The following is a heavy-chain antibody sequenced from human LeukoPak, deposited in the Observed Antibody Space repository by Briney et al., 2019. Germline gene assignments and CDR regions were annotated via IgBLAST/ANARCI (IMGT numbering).Heavy chain of an antibody. CDR1: GYIFTDYW. V-gene: IGHV5-51*01. D-gene: IGHD3-10*01. CDR2: IYPGDSDT. CDR3: ARQSRDGSKTRGYYFDH. J-gene: IGHJ4*02. Sequence: GESLKISCQVSGYIFTDYWIGWVRQMPGKGLESMGIIYPGDSDTAYSLFFQGQVTISVDKSISTVYLQWSSLKASDTAIYYCARQSRDGSKTRGYYFDHWGQGTLVTVSS.